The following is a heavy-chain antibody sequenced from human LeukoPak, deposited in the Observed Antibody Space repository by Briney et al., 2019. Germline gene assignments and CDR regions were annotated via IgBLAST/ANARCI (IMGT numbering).Heavy chain of an antibody. CDR1: GFTFSNAW. J-gene: IGHJ5*02. V-gene: IGHV3-21*01. CDR2: ISSSSSYI. CDR3: GREITSSGVRGDWFAP. Sequence: GGSLRLSCAASGFTFSNAWMSWVRQAPGKGLEWVSSISSSSSYIYYADSVKGRFTISRDNAKNSLYLQMNSLRAEDTAVYYWGREITSSGVRGDWFAPGGKGTLVTVSS. D-gene: IGHD2-2*01.